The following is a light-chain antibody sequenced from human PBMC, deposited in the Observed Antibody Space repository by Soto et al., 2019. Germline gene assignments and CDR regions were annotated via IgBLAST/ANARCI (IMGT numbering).Light chain of an antibody. CDR2: AAS. J-gene: IGKJ1*01. CDR3: QQGYSSPWT. V-gene: IGKV1-39*01. CDR1: QNISNSISDY. Sequence: DIQMTQSPSSLSASVGDRVTITFRASQNISNSISDYLNWYQQRPGKAPNLLSYAASTLQSWVPSRFSGSRSGAHFTLTISCLRPEDFATYHCQQGYSSPWTFGQGTKVEVK.